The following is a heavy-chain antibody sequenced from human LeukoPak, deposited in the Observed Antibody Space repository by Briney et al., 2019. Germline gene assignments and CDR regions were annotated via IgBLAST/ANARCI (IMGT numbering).Heavy chain of an antibody. Sequence: PSQTLSLTCAVSGGSISSGGYSWSWIRQPPGKGLEWIGYIYHSGSTYYNPSLKSRVTISVDTSKNQFSLKLSSVTAADTAVYYCARGYCSSTSCPPGYWGQGTLVTVSS. J-gene: IGHJ4*02. CDR2: IYHSGST. CDR3: ARGYCSSTSCPPGY. V-gene: IGHV4-30-2*01. D-gene: IGHD2-2*01. CDR1: GGSISSGGYS.